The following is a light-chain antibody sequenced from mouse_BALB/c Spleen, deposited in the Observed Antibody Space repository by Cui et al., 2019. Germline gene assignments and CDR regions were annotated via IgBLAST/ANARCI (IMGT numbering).Light chain of an antibody. CDR2: LTS. J-gene: IGKJ2*01. CDR3: QQWSSNPPT. Sequence: QIVLTQSPALMSASPGEKVTMTCSSSSSVNYMYCYQQKPRSSPKPWIYLTSNLASGVPARFSGSGSGTAYSLTISSMEAEDAATYYCQQWSSNPPTFGGGTKLEIK. V-gene: IGKV4-68*01. CDR1: SSVNY.